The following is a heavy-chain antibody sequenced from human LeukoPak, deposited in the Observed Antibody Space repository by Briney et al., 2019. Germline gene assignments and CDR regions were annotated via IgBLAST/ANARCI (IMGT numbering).Heavy chain of an antibody. CDR1: GGSISSSSYY. V-gene: IGHV4-39*07. CDR3: AAQVPTLLWFGESPSYYFDY. CDR2: IYYSGST. J-gene: IGHJ4*02. Sequence: SETLSLTCTVSGGSISSSSYYWGWIRQPPGKGLEWIGSIYYSGSTYYNPSLKSRVTISIDTSKNQFSLKLSSVTAADTAVYYCAAQVPTLLWFGESPSYYFDYWGQGTLVTVSS. D-gene: IGHD3-10*01.